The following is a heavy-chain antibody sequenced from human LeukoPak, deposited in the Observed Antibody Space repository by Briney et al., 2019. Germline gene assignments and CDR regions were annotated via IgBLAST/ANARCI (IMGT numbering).Heavy chain of an antibody. D-gene: IGHD5-24*01. J-gene: IGHJ6*03. CDR2: ISSSSSYI. CDR1: GFTFSSYS. CDR3: AREGEMATISGSYMDV. Sequence: GGSLRLSCAASGFTFSSYSMNWVRQAPGKGLEWVSSISSSSSYIYYADSVKGRFTISRDNAKNSLYLQMNSLRAEDTAVYYCAREGEMATISGSYMDVWGKGTTVTVSS. V-gene: IGHV3-21*01.